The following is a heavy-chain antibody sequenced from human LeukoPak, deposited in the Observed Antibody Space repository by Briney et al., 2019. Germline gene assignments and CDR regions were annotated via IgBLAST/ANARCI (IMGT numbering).Heavy chain of an antibody. CDR3: AREIALIGQKAFDF. Sequence: ASVDVSFKASGYIFTADYIHGVRQPPGQGLEWMGWIFPNSGATNYARNFQGRVTMTRDTSSSTAYMELTSLGYDETAVYYCAREIALIGQKAFDFWGQGALVSVSS. V-gene: IGHV1-2*02. CDR1: GYIFTADY. J-gene: IGHJ4*02. CDR2: IFPNSGAT. D-gene: IGHD2/OR15-2a*01.